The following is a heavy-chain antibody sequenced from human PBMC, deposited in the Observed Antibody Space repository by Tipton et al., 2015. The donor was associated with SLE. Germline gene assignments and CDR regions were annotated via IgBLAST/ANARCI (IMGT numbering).Heavy chain of an antibody. CDR2: SNPSGNT. CDR3: ARSAGYGSSWAHFDY. V-gene: IGHV4-34*01. CDR1: GGSFSGYS. D-gene: IGHD6-13*01. J-gene: IGHJ4*02. Sequence: TLSLTCAVYGGSFSGYSWSWIRQPPGKGLEWFGESNPSGNTNYNPSLKSRVTMSVDTSKNQFSLKLSSVTAADTAVYYCARSAGYGSSWAHFDYWGQGTLVTVSS.